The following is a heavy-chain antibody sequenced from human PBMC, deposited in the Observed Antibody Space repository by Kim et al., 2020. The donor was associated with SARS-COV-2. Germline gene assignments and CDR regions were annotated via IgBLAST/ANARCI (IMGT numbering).Heavy chain of an antibody. CDR1: GFTFSSYS. CDR2: ISSSSSYI. Sequence: GGSLRLSCAASGFTFSSYSMNWVRQAPGKGLEWVSSISSSSSYIYYADSVKGRFTISRDNAKNSLYLQMNSLRAEDTAVYYCARGALNYLFGIDYYGMDVWGQGTTVTVSS. CDR3: ARGALNYLFGIDYYGMDV. V-gene: IGHV3-21*01. J-gene: IGHJ6*02. D-gene: IGHD3-10*02.